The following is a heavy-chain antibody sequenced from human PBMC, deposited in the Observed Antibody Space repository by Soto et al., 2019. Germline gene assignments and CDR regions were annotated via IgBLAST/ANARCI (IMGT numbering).Heavy chain of an antibody. CDR2: IYYSGST. CDR3: ARDNALRYCTNGVCYSGRWFDP. CDR1: GGSISSGGYY. Sequence: SETPSLTCTVSGGSISSGGYYWSWIRQHPGKGLEWIGYIYYSGSTYYNPSLKSRVTISVDTSKNQFSLKLSSVTAADTAVYYCARDNALRYCTNGVCYSGRWFDPWGQGTLVTVSS. J-gene: IGHJ5*02. V-gene: IGHV4-31*03. D-gene: IGHD2-8*01.